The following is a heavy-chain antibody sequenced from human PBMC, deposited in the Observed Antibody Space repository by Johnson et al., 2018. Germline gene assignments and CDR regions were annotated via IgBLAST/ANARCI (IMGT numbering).Heavy chain of an antibody. V-gene: IGHV3-49*03. J-gene: IGHJ6*02. CDR2: IRDRGSGGTT. D-gene: IGHD3-3*01. Sequence: VQLVQSGGGVVQPGRSLRLSCTTSGFTFGDYGMSWFRQAPGKGPEWVSFIRDRGSGGTTEYAASVKDRFTISRDDSKSIAYLQMDSLKIEDTAVYYCSRDRRYYALWSGNDYFDYGMDVWGQGTTVTVSS. CDR1: GFTFGDYG. CDR3: SRDRRYYALWSGNDYFDYGMDV.